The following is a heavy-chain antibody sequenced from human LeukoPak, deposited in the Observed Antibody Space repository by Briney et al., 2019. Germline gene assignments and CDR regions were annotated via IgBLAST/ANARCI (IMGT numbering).Heavy chain of an antibody. J-gene: IGHJ6*03. CDR2: IYYTGTT. V-gene: IGHV4-39*07. D-gene: IGHD6-13*01. Sequence: TSETLSLTCTVSDDSISRSSYHWGWIRQPPGKGLEWIGSIYYTGTTYYNPSLESRVAIFVDTSQNQFSLRMTSVNAADTAVYYCARTTEAHSWQTRYYSYYMDVWGKGTTVTVSS. CDR3: ARTTEAHSWQTRYYSYYMDV. CDR1: DDSISRSSYH.